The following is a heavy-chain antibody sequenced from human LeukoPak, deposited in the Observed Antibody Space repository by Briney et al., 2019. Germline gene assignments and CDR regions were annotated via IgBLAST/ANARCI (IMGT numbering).Heavy chain of an antibody. V-gene: IGHV3-21*01. D-gene: IGHD6-13*01. Sequence: GGTLRLSCAASGFTFSSYSMNWVRQAPGKGLEWVSSISSSGSYIYYADSVKGRFTISRDNAKNSLYLQMNRLRAEDTAVYYCARELPQQRVPGNWFDPWGQGTLVTVSS. CDR1: GFTFSSYS. CDR2: ISSSGSYI. CDR3: ARELPQQRVPGNWFDP. J-gene: IGHJ5*02.